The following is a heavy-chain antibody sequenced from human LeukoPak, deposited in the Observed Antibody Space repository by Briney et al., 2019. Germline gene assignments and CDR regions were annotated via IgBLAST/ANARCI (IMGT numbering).Heavy chain of an antibody. CDR2: ISGSGGST. J-gene: IGHJ4*02. D-gene: IGHD6-13*01. V-gene: IGHV3-23*01. CDR1: GFTFSSYA. CDR3: APGGVNSSSCY. Sequence: GGSLRLSCAASGFTFSSYAMSWVRQAPGKGLEWVSSISGSGGSTYYADSVKGRFTISRDKSKNTLYLQMNSLSAENTPVYYWAPGGVNSSSCYWAQETLLTVSS.